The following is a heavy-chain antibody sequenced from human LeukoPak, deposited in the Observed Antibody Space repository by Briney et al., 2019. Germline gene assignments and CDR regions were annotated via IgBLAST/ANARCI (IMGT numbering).Heavy chain of an antibody. CDR2: IYHSGST. D-gene: IGHD3-10*01. CDR1: GGSISSGGYS. Sequence: SETPSLTCAVSGGSISSGGYSWSWIRQPPGKGLEWIGYIYHSGSTYYNPSLKSRVTISVDRSKNQFSLKLSSVTAADTAVYYCARVILWFGEGGWFDYWGQGTLVTVSS. V-gene: IGHV4-30-2*01. J-gene: IGHJ4*02. CDR3: ARVILWFGEGGWFDY.